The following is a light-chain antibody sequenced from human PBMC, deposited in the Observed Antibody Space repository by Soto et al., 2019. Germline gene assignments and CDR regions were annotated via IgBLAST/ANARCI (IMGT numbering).Light chain of an antibody. V-gene: IGKV3-15*01. CDR2: GAS. J-gene: IGKJ1*01. CDR3: QQYHNWWT. CDR1: QSVSSN. Sequence: IEMTQSTATLSVSPGERASLSCRASQSVSSNLVWYQQKPGESPRLLIYGASTRFTGIPARFSGSGSGTEFTLTISSLQSEDFAVYYCQQYHNWWTFGQGTK.